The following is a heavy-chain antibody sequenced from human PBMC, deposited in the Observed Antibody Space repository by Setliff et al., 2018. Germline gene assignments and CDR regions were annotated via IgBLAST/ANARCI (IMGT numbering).Heavy chain of an antibody. D-gene: IGHD3-9*01. V-gene: IGHV1-2*02. CDR3: AGVDVLTASPF. Sequence: ASVKVSCKASGYIFAGYYMHWVRQTPGQGLEWMGWINPNSAGTNYAQKFQGRVTMAWDASITTAYLDLSRLTSDDTASYYCAGVDVLTASPFWGLGTRVTVSS. CDR2: INPNSAGT. CDR1: GYIFAGYY. J-gene: IGHJ4*02.